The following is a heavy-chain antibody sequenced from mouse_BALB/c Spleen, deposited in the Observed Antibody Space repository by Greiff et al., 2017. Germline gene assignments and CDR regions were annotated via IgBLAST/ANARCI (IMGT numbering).Heavy chain of an antibody. J-gene: IGHJ4*01. CDR3: ARMILRYGTHYYAMDY. D-gene: IGHD1-1*01. CDR1: GFTFSSYA. CDR2: ISSGGSA. Sequence: EVKLMESGGGLVKPGGSLKLSCAASGFTFSSYAMSWVRQTPEKRLEWVASISSGGSAYYPDSVKGRFTISRDNDRNILYLQMSSLRSEDTAMYYCARMILRYGTHYYAMDYWGQGTSVTVSS. V-gene: IGHV5-6-5*01.